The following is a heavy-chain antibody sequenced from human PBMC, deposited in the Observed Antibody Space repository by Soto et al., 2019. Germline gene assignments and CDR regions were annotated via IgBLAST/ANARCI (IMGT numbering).Heavy chain of an antibody. V-gene: IGHV4-31*03. CDR1: GCSISSCGYY. CDR3: AASSGYYLTAVN. CDR2: IYYSGST. Sequence: QVQLQESGPGLVKPSQTLSLTCTVSGCSISSCGYYWIWIRQHPGKGLEWIGYIYYSGSTYYNLSLNSRVTISVDTSKNQFSLKLSSVTAADTAVYYGAASSGYYLTAVNWGQGTLVTVSS. J-gene: IGHJ4*02. D-gene: IGHD3-22*01.